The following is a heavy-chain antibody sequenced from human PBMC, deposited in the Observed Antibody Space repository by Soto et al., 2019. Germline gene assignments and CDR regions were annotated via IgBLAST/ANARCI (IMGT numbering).Heavy chain of an antibody. Sequence: ASVKVSCKASGYTFTSYGISWVRQAPGQGLEWMGWISAYNGNTNYAQKLHGRVTMTTDTSTSTAYMELRSLRSDETAVYYCARDVLGIAAAGYFDYWGQGTLVTVSS. CDR3: ARDVLGIAAAGYFDY. V-gene: IGHV1-18*01. CDR1: GYTFTSYG. D-gene: IGHD6-13*01. J-gene: IGHJ4*02. CDR2: ISAYNGNT.